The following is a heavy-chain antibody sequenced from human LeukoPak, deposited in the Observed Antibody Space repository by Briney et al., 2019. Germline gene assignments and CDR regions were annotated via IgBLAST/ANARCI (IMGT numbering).Heavy chain of an antibody. D-gene: IGHD3-22*01. J-gene: IGHJ4*02. CDR3: ARDYFTMIGPFDY. V-gene: IGHV1-2*02. CDR2: INPDSGGT. Sequence: ASVKVSCKAPGYTFTGYYMHWVRQAPGQGLEWMGWINPDSGGTNYAQKLQGRVTMTTDTSTSTAYMELRSLRSDDTAVYYCARDYFTMIGPFDYWGQGTLVTVSS. CDR1: GYTFTGYY.